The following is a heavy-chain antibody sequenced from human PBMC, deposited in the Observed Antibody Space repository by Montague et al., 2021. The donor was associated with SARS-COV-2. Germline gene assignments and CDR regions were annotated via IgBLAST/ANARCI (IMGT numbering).Heavy chain of an antibody. CDR2: IKQDGSEK. D-gene: IGHD3-3*01. CDR1: GFTFSSYW. J-gene: IGHJ6*02. Sequence: SLRLSCAASGFTFSSYWMSWVRQAPGKGLEWVANIKQDGSEKYYVDSVKGRFTISRDNAKNSLYLQMNSLRAEDTAVYYCARDSFWSGYYTDYYGMDVWGPGTTVTVSS. V-gene: IGHV3-7*01. CDR3: ARDSFWSGYYTDYYGMDV.